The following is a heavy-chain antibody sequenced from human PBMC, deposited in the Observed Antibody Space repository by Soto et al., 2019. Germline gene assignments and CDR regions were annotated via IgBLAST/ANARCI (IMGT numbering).Heavy chain of an antibody. J-gene: IGHJ4*02. CDR3: AHRPYIDFWSGYYLDY. CDR1: GFSLSTSGVG. CDR2: IYWDDDK. Sequence: QITLKESGPTLVKPTQTLTLTCTFSGFSLSTSGVGVGWIRQPPGKALEWLALIYWDDDKRYSPSLKSRLTTTKDTSKNQVVLTMTTMHPVDTATYYCAHRPYIDFWSGYYLDYWGQGTLVTVSS. V-gene: IGHV2-5*02. D-gene: IGHD3-3*01.